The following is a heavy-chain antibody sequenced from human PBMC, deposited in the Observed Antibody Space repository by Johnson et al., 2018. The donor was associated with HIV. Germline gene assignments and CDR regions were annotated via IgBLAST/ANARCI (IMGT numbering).Heavy chain of an antibody. CDR1: GFTFSSYD. CDR3: AREGPVPGGDAFDI. V-gene: IGHV3-13*01. Sequence: VQLVESGGGLLKAGGSLRLSCAASGFTFSSYDMHWVRQATGKGLEWVSAIGTAGDTYYPGSVKGRFTISRENAKNSLYLQMNSLRAGDTAVYYCAREGPVPGGDAFDIWGQGTMVTVSS. CDR2: IGTAGDT. J-gene: IGHJ3*02. D-gene: IGHD3-16*01.